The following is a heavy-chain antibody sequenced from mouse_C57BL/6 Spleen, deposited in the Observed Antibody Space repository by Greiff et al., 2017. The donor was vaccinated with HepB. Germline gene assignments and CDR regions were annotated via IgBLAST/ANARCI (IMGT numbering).Heavy chain of an antibody. CDR2: ISDGGSYT. Sequence: VQLQQSGGGLVKPGGSLKLSCAASGFTFSSYAMSWVRQTPEKRLEWVATISDGGSYTYYPDNVKGRFTISRDNAKNNLYLQMSHLKSEDTAMYYCARDGVAYWYFDVWGTGTTVTVSS. CDR1: GFTFSSYA. D-gene: IGHD1-1*01. J-gene: IGHJ1*03. CDR3: ARDGVAYWYFDV. V-gene: IGHV5-4*01.